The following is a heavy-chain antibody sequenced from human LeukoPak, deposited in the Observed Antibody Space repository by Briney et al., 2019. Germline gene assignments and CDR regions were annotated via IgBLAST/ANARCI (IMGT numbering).Heavy chain of an antibody. J-gene: IGHJ4*02. D-gene: IGHD4-23*01. CDR1: GFTFSTYA. Sequence: PGGSLRLSCAASGFTFSTYAMSWVRQAPGKGLEWVSGLSGVGSSTYYADSVKGRFSISRDNSKNTLYLQMNSLRAEDTAVYYCARENGGTDYWGQGTLVTVSS. CDR2: LSGVGSST. CDR3: ARENGGTDY. V-gene: IGHV3-23*01.